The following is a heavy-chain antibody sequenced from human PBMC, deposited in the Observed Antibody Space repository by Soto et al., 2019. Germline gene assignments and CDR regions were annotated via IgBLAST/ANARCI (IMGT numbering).Heavy chain of an antibody. Sequence: GESLKISCPGSGYSFTSYGIGWVRQMPGKGLEWMGIIYPGDSDTRYSPSFQGQVTISADKSISTAYLQMNSLRAEDTAVYYCAKDLSQLERLFPGYYYYYGMDVWGQGTTVTVSS. CDR3: AKDLSQLERLFPGYYYYYGMDV. CDR1: GYSFTSYG. V-gene: IGHV5-51*01. CDR2: IYPGDSDT. D-gene: IGHD1-1*01. J-gene: IGHJ6*02.